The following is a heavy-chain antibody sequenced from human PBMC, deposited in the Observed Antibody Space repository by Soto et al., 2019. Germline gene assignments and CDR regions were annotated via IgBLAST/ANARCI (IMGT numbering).Heavy chain of an antibody. CDR2: INHTGST. Sequence: QVQLPQWGAGLLKPSETLSLTCAVYGGSFSGYYWSWIRQPPGKGLEWIGEINHTGSTNYNPSLNGLVNIAVDSSRNQFSMKMSSVTAEVTAVYYCARRYFDWLLSGRSWFDPWRQGTLVTVSS. CDR3: ARRYFDWLLSGRSWFDP. D-gene: IGHD3-9*01. V-gene: IGHV4-34*01. CDR1: GGSFSGYY. J-gene: IGHJ5*02.